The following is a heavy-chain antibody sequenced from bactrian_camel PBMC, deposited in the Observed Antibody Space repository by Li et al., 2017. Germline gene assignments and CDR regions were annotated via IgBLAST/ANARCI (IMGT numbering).Heavy chain of an antibody. Sequence: HVQLVESGGGSVQAGGSLRLSCAASGFSFSGYMYGTSCMGWFRQAPGKEREGIATIARYGSTTYADSVKGRFTISKFNAKNTVYLQMDGLKPEDTALYYCTCTVQGIARRGQGTQVTVS. J-gene: IGHJ4*01. CDR2: IARYGST. V-gene: IGHV3S55*01. CDR1: GFSFSGYMYGTSC. D-gene: IGHD4*01. CDR3: TCTVQGIAR.